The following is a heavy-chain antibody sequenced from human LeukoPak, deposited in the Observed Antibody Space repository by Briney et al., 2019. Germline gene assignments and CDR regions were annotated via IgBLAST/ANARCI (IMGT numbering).Heavy chain of an antibody. CDR2: IYHSGST. CDR1: GYSISSGYY. J-gene: IGHJ6*03. CDR3: ARVGIAAAPTHKNYYYYMDV. Sequence: RPSETLSLTCTVSGYSISSGYYWGWIRQPPGKGLEWIGSIYHSGSTYYNPSLKSRVTISVDKSKNQFSLKLSSVTAADTAVYYCARVGIAAAPTHKNYYYYMDVWGKGTTVTVSS. V-gene: IGHV4-38-2*02. D-gene: IGHD6-13*01.